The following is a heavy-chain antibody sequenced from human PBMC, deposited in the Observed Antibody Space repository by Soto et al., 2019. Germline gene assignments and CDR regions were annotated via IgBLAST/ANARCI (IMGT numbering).Heavy chain of an antibody. CDR3: ARDYYGMDV. Sequence: QLQLQESGSGLVKPSQTLSLTCTVSGGSTTSGGYSWTWIRQSPGKGLEWIGYTYQSGSAYYNPSLKSRVTISVDRSKNQFSLNLTSVTAADTAVYYCARDYYGMDVWGQGTTVTVSS. J-gene: IGHJ6*02. V-gene: IGHV4-30-2*06. CDR1: GGSTTSGGYS. CDR2: TYQSGSA.